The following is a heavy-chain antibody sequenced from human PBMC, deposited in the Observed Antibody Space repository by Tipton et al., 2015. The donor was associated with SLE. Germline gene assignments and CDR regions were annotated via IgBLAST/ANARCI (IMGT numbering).Heavy chain of an antibody. CDR1: GGSTSSYY. Sequence: TLSLTCTVSGGSTSSYYWSWIRQPPGKGLEWIGYIYYSGSTNYNPSLKSRVTISVDTSKNQFSLKLSSVTAADTAVYYCARAGYYDSSGFDYWGQGTLVTVSS. V-gene: IGHV4-59*01. CDR3: ARAGYYDSSGFDY. CDR2: IYYSGST. D-gene: IGHD3-22*01. J-gene: IGHJ4*02.